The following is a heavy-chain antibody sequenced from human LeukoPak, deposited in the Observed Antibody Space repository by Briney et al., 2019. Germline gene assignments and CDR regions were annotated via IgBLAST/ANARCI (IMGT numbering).Heavy chain of an antibody. V-gene: IGHV1-8*01. Sequence: ASVKVSCKTSGFPFTTYEINWVRQAAGQGLEWMGWVHPDTGYADYAQKFQGRVTMTSDTSISTAYMELSSLRSDDTAVYFCARGPRNDPWGQGTLVTVSS. CDR2: VHPDTGYA. D-gene: IGHD1-14*01. CDR3: ARGPRNDP. CDR1: GFPFTTYE. J-gene: IGHJ5*02.